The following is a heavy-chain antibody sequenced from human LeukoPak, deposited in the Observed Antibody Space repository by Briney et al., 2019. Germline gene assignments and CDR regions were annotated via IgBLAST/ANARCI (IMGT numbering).Heavy chain of an antibody. Sequence: GGSLRLSCAASGFTFSSYAMHWVRQAPGKGLEWVAVISYDGSNKYYADSVKGRFTISRDNSKNTLYLQMNSLRAEDTAVYYCARDLLLDYWGQGTLVIVSS. D-gene: IGHD2-15*01. CDR2: ISYDGSNK. CDR3: ARDLLLDY. V-gene: IGHV3-30-3*01. CDR1: GFTFSSYA. J-gene: IGHJ4*02.